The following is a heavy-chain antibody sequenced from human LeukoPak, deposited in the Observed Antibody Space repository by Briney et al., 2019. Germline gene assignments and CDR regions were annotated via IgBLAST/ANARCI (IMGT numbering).Heavy chain of an antibody. Sequence: SETLSLTCTDSGGSISSYYWSWIRQPAGKGLEWIGRIYTSGSTNYNPSLKSRVTMSVDTSKNQFSLKLSSVTAADTAVYYCARDAYYDFWSGFGAFDIWGQGTMVTVSS. D-gene: IGHD3-3*01. CDR1: GGSISSYY. CDR2: IYTSGST. V-gene: IGHV4-4*07. J-gene: IGHJ3*02. CDR3: ARDAYYDFWSGFGAFDI.